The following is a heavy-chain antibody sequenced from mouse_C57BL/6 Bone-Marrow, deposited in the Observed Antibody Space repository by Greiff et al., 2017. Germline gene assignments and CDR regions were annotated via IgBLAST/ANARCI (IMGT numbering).Heavy chain of an antibody. CDR3: AGGRFLGYYDYDVWFAY. V-gene: IGHV1-52*01. CDR2: IYPSDSET. J-gene: IGHJ3*01. D-gene: IGHD2-4*01. CDR1: GYTFTSYW. Sequence: QVQLKQPGAELVRPGSSVKLSCKASGYTFTSYWMHWVKQRPIQGLEWIGNIYPSDSETHYNQKFKDKATLTVDKSSSTAYMQISSLTSEDSAVYYYAGGRFLGYYDYDVWFAYWGQGTLVTVSA.